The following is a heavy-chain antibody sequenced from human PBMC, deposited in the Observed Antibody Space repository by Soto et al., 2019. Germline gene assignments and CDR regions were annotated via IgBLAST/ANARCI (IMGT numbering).Heavy chain of an antibody. V-gene: IGHV4-59*08. CDR3: ARRRYYDYIWGSYRNNDAFDI. CDR1: GGSISSYY. D-gene: IGHD3-16*02. CDR2: IYYSGST. J-gene: IGHJ3*02. Sequence: SETLSLTCTVSGGSISSYYWSWIRQPPGKGLEWIGYIYYSGSTNYNPSLKSRVTISVDTSKNQFSLKLSSVTAADTAAYYCARRRYYDYIWGSYRNNDAFDIWGQGTMVTVS.